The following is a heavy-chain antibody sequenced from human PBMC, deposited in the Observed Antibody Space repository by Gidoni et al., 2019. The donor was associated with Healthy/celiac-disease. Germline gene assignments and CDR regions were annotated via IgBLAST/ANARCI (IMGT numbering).Heavy chain of an antibody. Sequence: QLQLQESGPGLVKPSATLSLTCTVSVGSISSSSYYWGWIRQPPGKGLEWIGSIYYSGSTYYNPSLKSRVTISVDTSKNQFSLKLSSVTAADTAVYYCARRTVTTSLVGDYWGQGTLVTVSS. CDR2: IYYSGST. J-gene: IGHJ4*02. CDR1: VGSISSSSYY. D-gene: IGHD4-17*01. CDR3: ARRTVTTSLVGDY. V-gene: IGHV4-39*01.